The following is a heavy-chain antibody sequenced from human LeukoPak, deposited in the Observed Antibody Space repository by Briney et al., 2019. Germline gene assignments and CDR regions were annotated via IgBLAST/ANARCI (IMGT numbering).Heavy chain of an antibody. CDR2: ISGSGGST. CDR3: AKVRELLWFGELLYFDY. D-gene: IGHD3-10*01. V-gene: IGHV3-23*01. CDR1: GFTFSSYA. Sequence: GGSLRLSCAASGFTFSSYAMSWVRQAPGKGLEWVSAISGSGGSTYYADSVKGRFTISRDNSKNTLYLQMNSLRAEDTAVYYCAKVRELLWFGELLYFDYWGQGTLVTVSS. J-gene: IGHJ4*02.